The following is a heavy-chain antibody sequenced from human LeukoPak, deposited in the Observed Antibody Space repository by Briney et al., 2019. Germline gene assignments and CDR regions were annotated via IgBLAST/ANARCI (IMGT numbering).Heavy chain of an antibody. CDR3: ARVSAPGTSGWYFGY. CDR1: GFTFRTYE. V-gene: IGHV3-48*03. J-gene: IGHJ4*02. D-gene: IGHD6-19*01. CDR2: ISSSGSTI. Sequence: GGSLRLSCAASGFTFRTYEMNWVRQAPGKGLEWLSYISSSGSTIYYADSVKGRFTMSRDNAKNLLYLQMNSLRDEDTAMYYCARVSAPGTSGWYFGYWGQGTLVTVSS.